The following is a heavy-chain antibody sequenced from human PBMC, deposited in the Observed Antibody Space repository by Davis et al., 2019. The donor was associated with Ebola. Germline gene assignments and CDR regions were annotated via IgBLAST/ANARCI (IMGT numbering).Heavy chain of an antibody. V-gene: IGHV1-69*02. CDR3: ARGVVGATYYYYYGMDV. J-gene: IGHJ6*04. CDR1: GGTFSSYT. CDR2: IIPILGIA. D-gene: IGHD1-26*01. Sequence: AASVKVSCKASGGTFSSYTISWVRQAPGQGLEWMGRIIPILGIANYAQKFQGRVTITADKSTSTAYMELSSLRSEDAAVYYCARGVVGATYYYYYGMDVWGKGTTVTVSS.